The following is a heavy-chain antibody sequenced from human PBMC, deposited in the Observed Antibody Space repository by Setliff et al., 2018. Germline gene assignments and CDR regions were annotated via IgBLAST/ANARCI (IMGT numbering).Heavy chain of an antibody. CDR1: GFTFSSYG. Sequence: PGGSLRLSCAASGFTFSSYGMHWVRQAPGKGLEWVAVIWYDGSNKYYADSVKGRFTISRDNSKNTLYLQMNSLRAEDTAVYYCARDYVLRYFDRPHTLWSYYYYGMDVWGQGTTVTVSS. J-gene: IGHJ6*02. V-gene: IGHV3-33*01. CDR2: IWYDGSNK. D-gene: IGHD3-9*01. CDR3: ARDYVLRYFDRPHTLWSYYYYGMDV.